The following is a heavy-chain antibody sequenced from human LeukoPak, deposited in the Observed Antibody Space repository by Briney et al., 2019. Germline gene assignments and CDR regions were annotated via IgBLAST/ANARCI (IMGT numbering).Heavy chain of an antibody. D-gene: IGHD2-15*01. CDR3: ARVGCTGGSCPFDY. J-gene: IGHJ4*02. V-gene: IGHV1-18*03. CDR2: ISAYNGNT. CDR1: GYTFTSYG. Sequence: ASVKVSCKASGYTFTSYGISWVRQAPGQGLEWMGWISAYNGNTNYAQKFQGRVTMTRDTSASTAYMELSSLRYEDMAVYYCARVGCTGGSCPFDYWGQGTLVTVSS.